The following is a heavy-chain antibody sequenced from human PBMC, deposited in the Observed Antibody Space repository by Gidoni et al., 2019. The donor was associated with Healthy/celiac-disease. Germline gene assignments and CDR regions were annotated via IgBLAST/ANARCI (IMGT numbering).Heavy chain of an antibody. CDR2: ISSSSSYI. V-gene: IGHV3-21*01. D-gene: IGHD2-15*01. CDR3: ARDPSGGGYCSGGSCYSVY. CDR1: GFTFSSYS. Sequence: EVQLVESGGGLVKPGGSLRLSCAASGFTFSSYSMNWVRQAPGKGLEGVSSISSSSSYIYYADSVKGRFTISRDNAKNSLYLQMNSLRAEDTAVYYCARDPSGGGYCSGGSCYSVYWGQGTLVTVSS. J-gene: IGHJ4*02.